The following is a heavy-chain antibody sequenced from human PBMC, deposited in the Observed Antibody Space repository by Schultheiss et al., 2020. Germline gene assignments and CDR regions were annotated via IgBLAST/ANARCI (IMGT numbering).Heavy chain of an antibody. CDR3: ATLYGSGSRVFDY. V-gene: IGHV4-39*07. J-gene: IGHJ4*02. D-gene: IGHD3-10*01. CDR2: IHHSGNT. CDR1: GGSISSSSYY. Sequence: GSLRLSCTVSGGSISSSSYYWGWIRQPPGKGLEWIGEIHHSGNTNYSPSLKTRLNMSLDKTENQISLKLSSVTAADTAVYYCATLYGSGSRVFDYWGQGTLVTVSS.